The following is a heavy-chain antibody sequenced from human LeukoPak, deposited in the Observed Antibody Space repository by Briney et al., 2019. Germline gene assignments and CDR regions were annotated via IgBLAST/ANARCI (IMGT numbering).Heavy chain of an antibody. CDR1: GGSISSNY. J-gene: IGHJ4*02. CDR2: IYYTGGT. CDR3: GKYGGSGWVIDY. V-gene: IGHV4-59*08. D-gene: IGHD6-19*01. Sequence: PSETLSLTCTVSGGSISSNYWTWIRQPPGKGLEYIGYIYYTGGTNCNPSLKSRVTISVDTSKNQFSLKLSSVTAADTAVYFCGKYGGSGWVIDYWGQGTLVTVSS.